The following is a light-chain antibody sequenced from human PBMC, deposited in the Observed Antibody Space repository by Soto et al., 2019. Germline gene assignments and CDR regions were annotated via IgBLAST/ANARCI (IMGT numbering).Light chain of an antibody. CDR2: AAS. J-gene: IGKJ1*01. CDR1: QSISSY. Sequence: DIQMTQSPSSLSASVGDRVTITCRASQSISSYLNWYQQKPGKAPKLLIYAASSLQSGVPSRFSSTGSATDFTLTSSSLQPEDFSTCYCQQSYSTPRAFGQGTKVDI. CDR3: QQSYSTPRA. V-gene: IGKV1-39*01.